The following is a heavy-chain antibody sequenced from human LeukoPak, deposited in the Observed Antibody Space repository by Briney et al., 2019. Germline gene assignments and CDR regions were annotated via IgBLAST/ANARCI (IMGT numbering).Heavy chain of an antibody. J-gene: IGHJ5*02. CDR3: ARGPLHFYDSSGFYYNNWFDP. CDR2: INQSGST. V-gene: IGHV4-34*01. Sequence: SETLSLTCAVHGGSFSGYYWSWIHRPPGKGLEWIAEINQSGSTNYNPSLKSRVTISVDTSENQFSLKLSSVTAADTAVYYCARGPLHFYDSSGFYYNNWFDPWGQGTLVTVSS. CDR1: GGSFSGYY. D-gene: IGHD3-22*01.